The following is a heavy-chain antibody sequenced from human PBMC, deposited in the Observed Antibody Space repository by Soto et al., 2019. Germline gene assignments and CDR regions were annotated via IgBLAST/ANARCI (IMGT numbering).Heavy chain of an antibody. CDR1: GYSFTSYW. CDR3: ARRGVSPLYYYYGMDV. Sequence: GESLKISCKGSGYSFTSYWISWVRQMPGKGLEWMGRIDPSDSYTNYSPSFQGHVTISADKSISTAYLQWSSLKASDTAMYYCARRGVSPLYYYYGMDVWGQGTTVTVSS. V-gene: IGHV5-10-1*01. CDR2: IDPSDSYT. J-gene: IGHJ6*02. D-gene: IGHD2-8*01.